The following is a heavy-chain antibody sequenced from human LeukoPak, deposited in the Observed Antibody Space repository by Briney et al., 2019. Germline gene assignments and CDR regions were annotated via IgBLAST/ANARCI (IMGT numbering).Heavy chain of an antibody. Sequence: ASVKVSCKASGYTFTSYGISWVRQAPGQGLEWMGWINPNSGGTNYTQKFQGRVTMTRDTSISTAYMELSRLRSDDTAVYYCARVYYYGSGSYLGYFDYWGQGTLVTVSS. CDR2: INPNSGGT. V-gene: IGHV1-2*02. CDR1: GYTFTSYG. J-gene: IGHJ4*02. D-gene: IGHD3-10*01. CDR3: ARVYYYGSGSYLGYFDY.